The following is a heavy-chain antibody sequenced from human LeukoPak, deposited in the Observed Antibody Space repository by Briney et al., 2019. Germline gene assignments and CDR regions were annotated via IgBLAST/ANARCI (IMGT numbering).Heavy chain of an antibody. Sequence: ASVKVSCKASGYTFTSYGISWVRQAPGQGLEWMGWISAYNRNTNYAQKFQGRVTMTTDTSTSTAYMELRSLRSDDTAVYYCAKTSYCSSTSCFEYFPQWGQGTLVTVSS. J-gene: IGHJ1*01. V-gene: IGHV1-18*01. CDR3: AKTSYCSSTSCFEYFPQ. CDR2: ISAYNRNT. D-gene: IGHD2-2*01. CDR1: GYTFTSYG.